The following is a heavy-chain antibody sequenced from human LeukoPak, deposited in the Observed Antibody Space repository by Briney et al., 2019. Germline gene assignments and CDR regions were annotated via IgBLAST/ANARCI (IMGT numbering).Heavy chain of an antibody. CDR1: GYTFTGYY. Sequence: GASVKVSCKASGYTFTGYYMHWVRQAPGQGLEWMGWINPNSGGTNYAQKFQGRVTMTRDTSISTAYMELSRLRSEDTAVYYCASFDYYDSSGYYYLDYWGQGTLVTVSS. CDR3: ASFDYYDSSGYYYLDY. D-gene: IGHD3-22*01. V-gene: IGHV1-2*02. CDR2: INPNSGGT. J-gene: IGHJ4*02.